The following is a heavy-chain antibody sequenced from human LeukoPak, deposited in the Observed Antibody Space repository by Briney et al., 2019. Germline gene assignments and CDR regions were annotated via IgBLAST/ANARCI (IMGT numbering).Heavy chain of an antibody. J-gene: IGHJ4*02. Sequence: PGGSLSLSCAASGFSFSNYAMSWVRQAPGKGLEWVSGISGRGGNTYYADSVKGRFTISRDNSNNAVFLQMNSLRADDTAVYYCARDHFGGSSFGLYYFNSWGQGTQVIVSS. CDR1: GFSFSNYA. CDR3: ARDHFGGSSFGLYYFNS. D-gene: IGHD5-18*01. CDR2: ISGRGGNT. V-gene: IGHV3-23*01.